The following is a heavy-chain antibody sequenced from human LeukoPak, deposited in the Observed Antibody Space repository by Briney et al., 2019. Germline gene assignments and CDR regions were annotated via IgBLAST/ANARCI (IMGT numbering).Heavy chain of an antibody. Sequence: GGSLRLSCAASGFTFSDYYMSWIRQAPGKGLEWISYISNSGTMIYYRDSVKGRFTVSRDNAQNSLYLQMNSLRAEDTPLYYCAGGVQGAGPFDYWGQGSLVTASS. V-gene: IGHV3-11*01. CDR1: GFTFSDYY. J-gene: IGHJ4*02. D-gene: IGHD3-16*01. CDR2: ISNSGTMI. CDR3: AGGVQGAGPFDY.